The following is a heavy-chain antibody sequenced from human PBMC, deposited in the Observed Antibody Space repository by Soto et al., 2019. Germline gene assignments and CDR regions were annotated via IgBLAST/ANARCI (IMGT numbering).Heavy chain of an antibody. CDR2: ISSSSSYI. CDR1: GFTFSSYS. CDR3: ARYGAADGIDY. D-gene: IGHD6-13*01. Sequence: GGSLRLSCAASGFTFSSYSMSWVRQAPGKGLEWVSSISSSSSYIYYADSVKGRFAISRDNAKNSLYLQMNSLSAEDTAVYYCARYGAADGIDYWGQGTLVTVSS. V-gene: IGHV3-21*01. J-gene: IGHJ4*02.